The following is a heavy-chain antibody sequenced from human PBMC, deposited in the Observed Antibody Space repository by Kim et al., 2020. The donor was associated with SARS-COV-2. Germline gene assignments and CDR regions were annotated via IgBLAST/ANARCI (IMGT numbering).Heavy chain of an antibody. V-gene: IGHV1-18*01. J-gene: IGHJ6*02. D-gene: IGHD2-15*01. CDR3: ATVYSGGSSEYYYYAMDV. CDR2: ISAYNGNT. Sequence: ASVKVSCKASGYTFTTYGISWVRQAPGQGLEWMGWISAYNGNTNYAQKLQGRVTMTTDTSTTTAYMELSSLRSDDTALYYCATVYSGGSSEYYYYAMDVWGQGTTVAVSS. CDR1: GYTFTTYG.